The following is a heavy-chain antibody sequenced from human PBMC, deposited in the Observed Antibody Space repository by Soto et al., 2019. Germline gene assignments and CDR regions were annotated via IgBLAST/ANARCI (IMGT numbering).Heavy chain of an antibody. CDR3: ARETGYSSGWYDPGGYYGMDV. CDR2: IKQDGSEK. D-gene: IGHD6-19*01. J-gene: IGHJ6*02. CDR1: GFTFSSYW. Sequence: EVQLVESGGGLVQPGGSLRLSCAASGFTFSSYWMSWVRQAPGKGLEWVANIKQDGSEKYYVDSVKGRFTISRDNAKNSLYLQMNSRRAEDTAVYYCARETGYSSGWYDPGGYYGMDVWGQGTTVTVSS. V-gene: IGHV3-7*05.